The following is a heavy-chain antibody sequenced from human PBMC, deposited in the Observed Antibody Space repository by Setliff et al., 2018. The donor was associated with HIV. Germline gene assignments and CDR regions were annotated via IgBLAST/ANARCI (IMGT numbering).Heavy chain of an antibody. Sequence: GASVKVSCKTSGYTFGSHGISCVRQAPGQGLEWMGWISAYNGNTNYAQKFQGRVTMTRDTSTNTAYMEVRSLRPDDTAVYYCAKDKTEGAMGHWGQGTLVTVSS. D-gene: IGHD1-26*01. J-gene: IGHJ4*02. V-gene: IGHV1-18*01. CDR3: AKDKTEGAMGH. CDR2: ISAYNGNT. CDR1: GYTFGSHG.